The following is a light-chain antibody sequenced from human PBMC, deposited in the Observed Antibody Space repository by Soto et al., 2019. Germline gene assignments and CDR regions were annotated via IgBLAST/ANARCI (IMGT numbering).Light chain of an antibody. CDR1: QNISRW. Sequence: DIQMTQSPSTLSASVGDRVTITCRASQNISRWLAWYQQKPGNAPKLLIFKASSLQSGFPSRFSGSGSGTDFTLTISSLQPDDFATYYCQQHVTCSRTFGQGTKVEI. J-gene: IGKJ1*01. CDR2: KAS. CDR3: QQHVTCSRT. V-gene: IGKV1-5*03.